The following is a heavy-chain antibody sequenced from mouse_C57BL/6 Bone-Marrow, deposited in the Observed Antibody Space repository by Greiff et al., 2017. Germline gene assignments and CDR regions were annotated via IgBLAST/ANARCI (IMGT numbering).Heavy chain of an antibody. D-gene: IGHD2-4*01. Sequence: VKVVESGPGLVQPSQSLSITCTVSGFSLPSYGVHWVRQSPGKGLEWLGVIWSGGSTDYNAAFISRLSISKDTSKSQVFFKMNSLQADDTAIYYCARWGDYYYYAMDYWGQGTSVTVSS. J-gene: IGHJ4*01. CDR3: ARWGDYYYYAMDY. V-gene: IGHV2-2*01. CDR1: GFSLPSYG. CDR2: IWSGGST.